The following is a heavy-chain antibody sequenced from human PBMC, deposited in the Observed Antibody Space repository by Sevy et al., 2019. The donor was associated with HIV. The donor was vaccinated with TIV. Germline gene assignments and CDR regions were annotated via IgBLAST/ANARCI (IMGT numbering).Heavy chain of an antibody. D-gene: IGHD4-17*01. V-gene: IGHV1-69*06. CDR1: GGTFSSYA. CDR3: EKYGPTGGAFDI. Sequence: ASVKVSCKASGGTFSSYAISWVRQAPGQGLEWTGGINHIFGTANYAQKLEGRVTITENKSTSTAYMELSSLRSEDKAVYYCEKYGPTGGAFDIWGQGTMVTVSS. J-gene: IGHJ3*02. CDR2: INHIFGTA.